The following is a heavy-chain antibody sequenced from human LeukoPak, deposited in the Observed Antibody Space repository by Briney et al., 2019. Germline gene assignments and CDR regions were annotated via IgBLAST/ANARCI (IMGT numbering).Heavy chain of an antibody. CDR2: ISSSSSYI. V-gene: IGHV3-21*01. CDR3: ATRSCGGDCYSGINAFDI. D-gene: IGHD2-21*02. J-gene: IGHJ3*02. CDR1: GFTFSSYS. Sequence: GGSLRLSCAASGFTFSSYSMNWVRQAPGKGLEWVSSISSSSSYIYYADSVKGRFTISRDSAKNSLYLQMNSLRAEDTAVYYCATRSCGGDCYSGINAFDIWGQGTMVTVSS.